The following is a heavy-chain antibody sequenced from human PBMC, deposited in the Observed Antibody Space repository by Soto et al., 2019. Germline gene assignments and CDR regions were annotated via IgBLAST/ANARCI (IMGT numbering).Heavy chain of an antibody. D-gene: IGHD1-26*01. CDR3: ARARGSYSFDY. J-gene: IGHJ4*02. CDR1: GFTFTDYY. CDR2: ISGSSSDT. V-gene: IGHV3-11*05. Sequence: QVQLVESGGGLVRPGGSLRLSCAASGFTFTDYYMGWIRQAPGKGLECVSYISGSSSDTNYADSVKGRFTISRDNAKISLYLHMNSLRAEDTAVYYCARARGSYSFDYWGQGTLVTVSS.